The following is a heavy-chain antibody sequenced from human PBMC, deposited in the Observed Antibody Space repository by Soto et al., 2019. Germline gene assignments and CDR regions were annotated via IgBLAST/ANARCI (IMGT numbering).Heavy chain of an antibody. CDR2: ISGSGGST. V-gene: IGHV3-23*01. Sequence: GGSLRLSCAASGFTFSSYAMSWVRQAPGKGLEWVSAISGSGGSTYYADSVKGRFTISRDNSKNTLYLQMNSLRAEDTAVYYCAKDKWPRDSSSSPFDYWGQGTLVTVSS. D-gene: IGHD6-6*01. J-gene: IGHJ4*02. CDR3: AKDKWPRDSSSSPFDY. CDR1: GFTFSSYA.